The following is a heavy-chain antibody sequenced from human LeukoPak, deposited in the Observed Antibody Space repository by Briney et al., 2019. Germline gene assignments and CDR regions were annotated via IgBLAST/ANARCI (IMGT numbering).Heavy chain of an antibody. J-gene: IGHJ6*02. V-gene: IGHV3-48*03. D-gene: IGHD5-24*01. CDR3: ARDNSGLDV. CDR2: ISSSATIM. Sequence: PGGSLRLSCAASGFTFSAYEMHWVRQTPSKGLEWVSYISSSATIMYYAGSVKGRFTISRDNAKKSLHLQMNSLRVEDTAVYYCARDNSGLDVWGQGTTVTVSS. CDR1: GFTFSAYE.